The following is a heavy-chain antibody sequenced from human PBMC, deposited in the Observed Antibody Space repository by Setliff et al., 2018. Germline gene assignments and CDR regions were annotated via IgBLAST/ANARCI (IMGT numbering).Heavy chain of an antibody. D-gene: IGHD2-21*01. V-gene: IGHV3-7*01. CDR1: GLRFSGSW. CDR2: ISEDGSGN. CDR3: ARDPEGGEFDI. Sequence: GESLKLSCAASGLRFSGSWMAWVRQAPGQGLEWVADISEDGSGNFYSDSVRGRFTIPRDNARNLLFLQMNSLTVEDTGVYYCARDPEGGEFDIWGRGTLVTVSS. J-gene: IGHJ4*03.